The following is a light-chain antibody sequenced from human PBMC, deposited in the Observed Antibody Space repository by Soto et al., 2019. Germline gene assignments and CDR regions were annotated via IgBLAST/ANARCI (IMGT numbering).Light chain of an antibody. CDR1: QGISSA. V-gene: IGKV1D-13*01. CDR3: QTFNNYLALT. CDR2: DAS. J-gene: IGKJ4*01. Sequence: AIQLTQSPSSLSASVGDRVTITCRASQGISSALAWYQQKPGKAPKLLIYDASSLESGVTSRFSGRGSGTAFTLTISSLQPEDFATYDCQTFNNYLALTFGGGTKVDIK.